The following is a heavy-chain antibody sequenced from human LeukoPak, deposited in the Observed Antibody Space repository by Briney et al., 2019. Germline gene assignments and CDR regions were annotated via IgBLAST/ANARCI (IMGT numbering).Heavy chain of an antibody. Sequence: SETLSFTCTVSADSISSSSYYWGWVRQPPGKGLEWIGRIKCSESTYYNPSLKSRHTMSVDTSKNKFSLKQSSKTAEDTVVYYCASYCTGGTCYLGFDYWGQGILVTVSS. D-gene: IGHD2-15*01. CDR1: ADSISSSSYY. V-gene: IGHV4-39*01. J-gene: IGHJ4*02. CDR2: IKCSEST. CDR3: ASYCTGGTCYLGFDY.